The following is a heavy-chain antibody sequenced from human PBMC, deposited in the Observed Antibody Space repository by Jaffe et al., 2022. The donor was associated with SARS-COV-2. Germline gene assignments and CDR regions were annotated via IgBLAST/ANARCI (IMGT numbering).Heavy chain of an antibody. CDR1: GGSISSSSYY. Sequence: QLQLQESGPGLVKPSETLSLTCTVSGGSISSSSYYWGWIRQPPGKGLEWIGSIYYSGSTYYNPSLKSRVTISVDTSKNQFSLKLSSVTAADTAVYYCARHPSRRGVVVITKGFDYWGQGTLVTVSS. J-gene: IGHJ4*02. CDR2: IYYSGST. CDR3: ARHPSRRGVVVITKGFDY. V-gene: IGHV4-39*01. D-gene: IGHD3-22*01.